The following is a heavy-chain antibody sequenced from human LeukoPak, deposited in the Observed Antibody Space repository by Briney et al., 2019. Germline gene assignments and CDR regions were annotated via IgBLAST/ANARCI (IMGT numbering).Heavy chain of an antibody. CDR1: GGSFSGYY. CDR2: INQIGNT. D-gene: IGHD3-16*01. V-gene: IGHV4-34*01. CDR3: ARIRRPLRGYFDH. Sequence: SETLALTCYLYGGSFSGYYWSWIRQSPGKGLEWIGEINQIGNTNYIPSLKSRLTISIDTSNNQFSLNLTSVTAADTGVYYCARIRRPLRGYFDHWGQGTLVTVSS. J-gene: IGHJ4*02.